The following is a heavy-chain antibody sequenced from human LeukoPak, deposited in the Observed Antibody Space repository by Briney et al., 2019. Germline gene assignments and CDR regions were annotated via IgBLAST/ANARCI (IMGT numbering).Heavy chain of an antibody. CDR1: GFTFSSYA. CDR2: ISCSGGST. CDR3: ARQVRVRLPRTNNWFDP. V-gene: IGHV3-23*01. Sequence: GGALRLSRAASGFTFSSYAMSGLRQAPGKGVEWVSAISCSGGSTYYADSVKGRFTISRENPKNTMYLQMHSRRAEDTAVDNCARQVRVRLPRTNNWFDPWGQGTLVTVSS. D-gene: IGHD3-10*01. J-gene: IGHJ5*02.